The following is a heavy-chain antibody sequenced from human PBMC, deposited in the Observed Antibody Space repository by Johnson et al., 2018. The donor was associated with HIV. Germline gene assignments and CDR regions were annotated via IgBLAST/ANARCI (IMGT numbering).Heavy chain of an antibody. D-gene: IGHD6-6*01. Sequence: EVQLVESGGGLVQPGRSLRLSCAASGFTFSSYWMSWVRQAPGKGLEWVANMKQDGSEKYYVDSVKGRFTISRDNTKNSLYLQMNSLRAEDTAVYYCARDRIAARLWAFDIWGQGTMVTVSS. CDR3: ARDRIAARLWAFDI. V-gene: IGHV3-7*03. CDR1: GFTFSSYW. CDR2: MKQDGSEK. J-gene: IGHJ3*02.